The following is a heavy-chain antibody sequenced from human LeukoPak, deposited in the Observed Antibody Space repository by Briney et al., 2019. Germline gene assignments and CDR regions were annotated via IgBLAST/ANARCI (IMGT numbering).Heavy chain of an antibody. CDR3: ARGSRYSSSRYYYYGMDV. CDR2: IYYSGST. V-gene: IGHV4-31*03. D-gene: IGHD6-13*01. J-gene: IGHJ6*02. Sequence: SETLSLTCTVSGGSISSGGYYWSWIRQHPGKGLEWIGYIYYSGSTYHNPSLKSRVTISVDTSKNQFSLKLSSVTAADTAVYYCARGSRYSSSRYYYYGMDVWGQGTTVTVSS. CDR1: GGSISSGGYY.